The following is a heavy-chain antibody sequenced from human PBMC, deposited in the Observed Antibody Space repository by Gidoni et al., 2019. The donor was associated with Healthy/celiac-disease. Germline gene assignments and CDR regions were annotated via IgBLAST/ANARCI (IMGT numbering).Heavy chain of an antibody. CDR1: GGSISSGGYY. Sequence: GGSISSGGYYWSWIRQHPGKGLEWIGYIYYSGSTYYNPSLKSRVTISVDTSKNQFSLKLSSVTAADTAVYYCAVGPHRDGYNSYYFDYWGQGTLVTVSS. CDR3: AVGPHRDGYNSYYFDY. J-gene: IGHJ4*02. V-gene: IGHV4-31*02. CDR2: IYYSGST. D-gene: IGHD5-12*01.